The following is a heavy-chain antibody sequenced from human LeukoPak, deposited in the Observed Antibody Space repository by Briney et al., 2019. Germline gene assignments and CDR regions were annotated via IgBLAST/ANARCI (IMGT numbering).Heavy chain of an antibody. CDR2: IRYNGGNK. CDR1: GFTFSTYD. J-gene: IGHJ6*03. CDR3: AKEGRKFGVVIHYYYYMDV. V-gene: IGHV3-30*02. Sequence: GGSLRLSCAASGFTFSTYDIHWVRQAPGKGLQWVAFIRYNGGNKYYADSVKGRFTISRDNSKNTLSLQMNSLSAEDTAVYYCAKEGRKFGVVIHYYYYMDVWGKGTTVTVSS. D-gene: IGHD3-3*01.